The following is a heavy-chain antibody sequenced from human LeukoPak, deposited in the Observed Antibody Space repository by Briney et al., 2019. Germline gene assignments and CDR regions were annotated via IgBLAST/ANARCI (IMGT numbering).Heavy chain of an antibody. J-gene: IGHJ4*02. CDR1: GGSIRSANFF. CDR2: IDYTGRT. D-gene: IGHD5-18*01. V-gene: IGHV4-39*01. Sequence: PSETLSLTCIVSGGSIRSANFFWGWFRQPPGKGPEWIGTIDYTGRTFYSPSVTSRVTVSLDTSKNQFSLRLTSMTAADTAVYYCARQPEIEFSYGFGDYWGQGSLVTVTS. CDR3: ARQPEIEFSYGFGDY.